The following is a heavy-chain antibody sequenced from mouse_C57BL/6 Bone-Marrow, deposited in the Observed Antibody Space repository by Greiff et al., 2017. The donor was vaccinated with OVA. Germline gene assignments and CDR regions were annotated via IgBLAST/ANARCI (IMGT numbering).Heavy chain of an antibody. V-gene: IGHV14-3*01. D-gene: IGHD1-1*01. J-gene: IGHJ1*03. CDR1: GFNIKNTY. CDR2: IDPANGNT. CDR3: ALITTVDWYFDV. Sequence: EVKLQESVAELVRPGASVKLSCTASGFNIKNTYMHWVKQRPEQGLEWIGRIDPANGNTKYAPKFQGKATITADTSSNTAYLQLSSLTSEDTAIYYCALITTVDWYFDVWGTGTTVTVSS.